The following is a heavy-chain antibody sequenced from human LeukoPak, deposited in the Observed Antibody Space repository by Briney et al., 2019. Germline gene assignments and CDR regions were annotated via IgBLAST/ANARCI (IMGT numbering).Heavy chain of an antibody. CDR2: ISSGGST. J-gene: IGHJ4*02. V-gene: IGHV4-59*01. Sequence: PSETLSLTCTVSGAPITRYFWNWIRQPPGKELEWIGYISSGGSTNYNPSLKSRVTISIDTSKNQFSLKLTSATAADTAVYYCARGDDYKLTLFDYWGQGTLVTVSS. CDR3: ARGDDYKLTLFDY. CDR1: GAPITRYF. D-gene: IGHD5-12*01.